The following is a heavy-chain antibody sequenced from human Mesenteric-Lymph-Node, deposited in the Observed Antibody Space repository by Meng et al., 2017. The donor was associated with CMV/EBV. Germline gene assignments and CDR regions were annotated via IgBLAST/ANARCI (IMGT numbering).Heavy chain of an antibody. CDR3: TRDISGGSGWSLGY. V-gene: IGHV3-74*01. D-gene: IGHD6-19*01. CDR1: GFTLSSYW. CDR2: ISSDGSST. J-gene: IGHJ4*02. Sequence: ASGFTLSSYWMHWVRQAPGKGLVWVSRISSDGSSTTYADSVKGRFAISRDNAKNTLYLQMNSLRAEDTAVYYCTRDISGGSGWSLGYWGQGTLVTVSS.